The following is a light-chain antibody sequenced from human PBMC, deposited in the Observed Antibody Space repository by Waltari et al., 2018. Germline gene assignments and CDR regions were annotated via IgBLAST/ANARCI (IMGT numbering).Light chain of an antibody. CDR2: KAS. V-gene: IGKV1-5*03. J-gene: IGKJ1*01. Sequence: DIRMTQSPSSVSASAGDNVPITCRASQTVNAWLAWYQQKPGRAPKFLIHKASSLETGVPSRFRGSGSGTEFTLTISSLQVEDFATYYCQQYNFDPWTFGQGTKVE. CDR1: QTVNAW. CDR3: QQYNFDPWT.